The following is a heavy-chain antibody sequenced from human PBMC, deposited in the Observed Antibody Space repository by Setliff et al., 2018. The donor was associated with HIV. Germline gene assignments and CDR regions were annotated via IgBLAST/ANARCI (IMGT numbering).Heavy chain of an antibody. J-gene: IGHJ4*02. CDR3: AREFPGGTYGFDY. V-gene: IGHV1-46*01. D-gene: IGHD1-26*01. CDR1: GYSFTSYI. Sequence: ASVKVSCKASGYSFTSYIIHWVRQAPGQGLEWVGRVNPGDASIHYAQKFLGRVTVTRDTSTSTVYMDLSSLRFEDTAVYYCAREFPGGTYGFDYWGQGTLVTVSS. CDR2: VNPGDASI.